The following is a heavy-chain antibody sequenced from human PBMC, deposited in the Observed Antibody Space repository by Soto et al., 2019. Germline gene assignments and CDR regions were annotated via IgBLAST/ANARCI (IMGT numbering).Heavy chain of an antibody. D-gene: IGHD4-17*01. Sequence: GGSLRLSCAASGFTFDDYAMHWVRQAPGKGLEWVSGISWNSGSIGYADSVKGRFTISRDNAKNSLYLQMNSLRAEDTALYYCAKGTTHDTTVTVVAAFDIWGQGTMVTVSS. CDR3: AKGTTHDTTVTVVAAFDI. V-gene: IGHV3-9*01. J-gene: IGHJ3*02. CDR2: ISWNSGSI. CDR1: GFTFDDYA.